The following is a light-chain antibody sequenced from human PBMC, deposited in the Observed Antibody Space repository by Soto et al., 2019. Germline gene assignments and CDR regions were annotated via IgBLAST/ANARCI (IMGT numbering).Light chain of an antibody. Sequence: EIVLTQSPATLSLSPGERATLSCRVSQSVSTYLAWYQQKPGQAPRLLIYDVSNRATGIPSRFSGSGSGTDFTLTISSLEPEDFAVYYCQQRYTFGQGTKLEIK. CDR1: QSVSTY. J-gene: IGKJ2*01. V-gene: IGKV3-11*01. CDR2: DVS. CDR3: QQRYT.